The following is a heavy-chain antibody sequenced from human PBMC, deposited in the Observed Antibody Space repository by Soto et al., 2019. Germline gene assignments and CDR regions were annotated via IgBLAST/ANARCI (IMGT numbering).Heavy chain of an antibody. Sequence: EVQLVESGGGLVKPGGSLRLSCAASGFTFSSYSMNWVRQAPGKGLEWVSSISSSSSYIYYADSVKGRFTISRDNAKNSLYLQMTSLRAEDTALYYCAIGDYPGYYYYGMDVWGQGTTFTVSS. CDR2: ISSSSSYI. V-gene: IGHV3-21*01. D-gene: IGHD4-17*01. CDR3: AIGDYPGYYYYGMDV. CDR1: GFTFSSYS. J-gene: IGHJ6*02.